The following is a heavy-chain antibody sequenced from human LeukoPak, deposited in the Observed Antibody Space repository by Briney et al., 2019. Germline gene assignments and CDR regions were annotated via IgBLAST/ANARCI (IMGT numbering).Heavy chain of an antibody. J-gene: IGHJ4*02. CDR3: ATADCSGGSCYAFDY. D-gene: IGHD2-15*01. V-gene: IGHV3-30*03. CDR2: ISYDGSNK. Sequence: GGPLRLSCAASGFTFSSYGMHWLRQAPGKGLEWVAVISYDGSNKYYADSVKGRFTISRDNSKNTLYLQMNSLRAEDTAVYYCATADCSGGSCYAFDYWGQGTLVTVSS. CDR1: GFTFSSYG.